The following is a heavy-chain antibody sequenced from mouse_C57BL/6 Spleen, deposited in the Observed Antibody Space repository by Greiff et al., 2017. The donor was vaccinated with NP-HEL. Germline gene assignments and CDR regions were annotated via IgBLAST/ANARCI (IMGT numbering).Heavy chain of an antibody. Sequence: QVQLQQSGAELVKPGASVKISCKASGYAFSSYWMNWVKQRPGKGLEWIGQIYPGDGDTNYNGKFKGKATLTADKSSSTAYMQLSSLTSEDSAVYFCARDGVVATQYYFDYWGQGTTLTVSS. CDR1: GYAFSSYW. J-gene: IGHJ2*01. D-gene: IGHD1-1*01. CDR2: IYPGDGDT. CDR3: ARDGVVATQYYFDY. V-gene: IGHV1-80*01.